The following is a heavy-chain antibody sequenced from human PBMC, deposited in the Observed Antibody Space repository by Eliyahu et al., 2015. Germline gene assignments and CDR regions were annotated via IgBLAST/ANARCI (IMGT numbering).Heavy chain of an antibody. J-gene: IGHJ6*02. V-gene: IGHV1-2*02. CDR3: ARAPDTAMVSLGPDYYGMDV. CDR2: INPNSGGT. D-gene: IGHD5-18*01. CDR1: GYTFTGYY. Sequence: QVQLVQSGAEVKKPGASVKVSCKASGYTFTGYYMHWVRQAPGQGLEWMGWINPNSGGTNYAQKFQGRVTMTRDTSISTAYMELSRLRSDDTAVYYCARAPDTAMVSLGPDYYGMDVWGQGTTVTVSS.